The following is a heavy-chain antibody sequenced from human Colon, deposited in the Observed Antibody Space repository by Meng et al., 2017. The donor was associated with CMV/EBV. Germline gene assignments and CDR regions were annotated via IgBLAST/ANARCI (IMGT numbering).Heavy chain of an antibody. CDR3: AREGYSNFDY. CDR2: IGSDGSVK. D-gene: IGHD4-11*01. Sequence: GGSLKISCAASGLTFNGYGLHWVRQAPGKGLDWVAFIGSDGSVKRYADSVKGRVTISRDNSKNTLWLQMHSLRPEDTALYYCAREGYSNFDYWGQGTLVTVSS. J-gene: IGHJ4*02. V-gene: IGHV3-30*02. CDR1: GLTFNGYG.